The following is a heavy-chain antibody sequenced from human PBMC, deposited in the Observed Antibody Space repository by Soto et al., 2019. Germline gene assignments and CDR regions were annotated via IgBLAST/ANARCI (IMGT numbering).Heavy chain of an antibody. CDR2: FDPEDDET. D-gene: IGHD5-18*01. J-gene: IGHJ4*02. CDR3: ATRFLGYTCGPGGDY. Sequence: QVQLVQSGAEVKKPGASVKVSCKVSGYSLTELSMHWVRQAPGKGLEWMGGFDPEDDETIYAQKFQGRVTMTEDTSSDTAYIELCSLRSDDKAAYFCATRFLGYTCGPGGDYWGQGTLVTVSS. CDR1: GYSLTELS. V-gene: IGHV1-24*01.